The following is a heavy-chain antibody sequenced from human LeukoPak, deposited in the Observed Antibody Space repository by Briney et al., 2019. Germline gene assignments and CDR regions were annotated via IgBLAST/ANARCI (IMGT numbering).Heavy chain of an antibody. J-gene: IGHJ6*02. CDR2: INHSGST. Sequence: SETLSLTCAVYGGSFSGYYWSWIRQPPGKGLEWIGEINHSGSTNYNPSLKSRVTISVDKSKNQFSLKLSSVTAADTAVYYCARDRDTMDVWGQGTTVTVSS. V-gene: IGHV4-34*01. D-gene: IGHD5-18*01. CDR3: ARDRDTMDV. CDR1: GGSFSGYY.